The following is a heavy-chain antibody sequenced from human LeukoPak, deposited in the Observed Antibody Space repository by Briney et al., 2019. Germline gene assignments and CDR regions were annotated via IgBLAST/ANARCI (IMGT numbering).Heavy chain of an antibody. V-gene: IGHV4-34*01. CDR2: INHSGST. D-gene: IGHD6-19*01. CDR1: GGSFSGYY. Sequence: SETLSLTCAVYGGSFSGYYWSWIRQPPGKGLEWIGEINHSGSTNYNPSLKSRVTISVDTSKNQFSLKLSSVTAADTAVYYCARVTSSGWYMIDYWGQGTLVTVSS. CDR3: ARVTSSGWYMIDY. J-gene: IGHJ4*02.